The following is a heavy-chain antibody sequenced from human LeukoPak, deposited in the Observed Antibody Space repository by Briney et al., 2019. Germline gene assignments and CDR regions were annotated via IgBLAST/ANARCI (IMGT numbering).Heavy chain of an antibody. CDR2: IDDSGTST. V-gene: IGHV3-23*01. D-gene: IGHD3-3*01. J-gene: IGHJ5*02. CDR1: GFTFSTHV. Sequence: PGGSLRLSCVASGFTFSTHVMAWVRLAPGKGLEWVSAIDDSGTSTFYADSVKGRFTISRDNSKNTLYLQMNSLRAEDTAVYYCARETPHDFWSGYLRGWFDPWGQGTLVTVSS. CDR3: ARETPHDFWSGYLRGWFDP.